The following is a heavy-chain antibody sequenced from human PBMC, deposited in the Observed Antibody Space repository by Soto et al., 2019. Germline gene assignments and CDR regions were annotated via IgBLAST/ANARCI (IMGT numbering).Heavy chain of an antibody. J-gene: IGHJ4*02. Sequence: PLETLSLTCTVSGGSISSYYWSWIRQPPGKGLEWIGYIYYSGSTNYNPSLKSRVTISVDTSKNQFSLKLSSVTAADTAVYYCAISTSSTVTYYFDYWGQGTLVTVSS. D-gene: IGHD4-17*01. CDR3: AISTSSTVTYYFDY. CDR2: IYYSGST. V-gene: IGHV4-59*01. CDR1: GGSISSYY.